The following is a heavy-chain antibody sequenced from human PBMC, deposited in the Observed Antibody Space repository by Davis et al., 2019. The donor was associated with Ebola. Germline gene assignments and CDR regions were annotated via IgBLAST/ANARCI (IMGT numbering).Heavy chain of an antibody. D-gene: IGHD3-10*01. Sequence: GESLKISCAASGFTFSSYWMSWVRQAPGKGLEWVANIKQDGSEKYYVDSVKGRFTISRDNAKNSLYLQMNSLRVEDTAVYYCGRGFSFVGYWGQGALVTVSS. CDR3: GRGFSFVGY. V-gene: IGHV3-7*03. J-gene: IGHJ4*02. CDR1: GFTFSSYW. CDR2: IKQDGSEK.